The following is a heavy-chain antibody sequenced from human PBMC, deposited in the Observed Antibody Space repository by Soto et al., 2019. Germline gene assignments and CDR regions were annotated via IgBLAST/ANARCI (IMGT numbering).Heavy chain of an antibody. J-gene: IGHJ6*04. CDR1: GFTFSDYY. CDR2: IGISITNT. D-gene: IGHD2-15*01. CDR3: ARDGDKYCSAGSCYSDYYYYAMEV. V-gene: IGHV3-11*06. Sequence: WGSLRLSCAASGFTFSDYYMSWIRQDPGKGLEWVSYIGISITNTKYADSVKGRFTISRDNAKNSLYLQMNGLTAEDTAVYYCARDGDKYCSAGSCYSDYYYYAMEVWGKGNTVTVSS.